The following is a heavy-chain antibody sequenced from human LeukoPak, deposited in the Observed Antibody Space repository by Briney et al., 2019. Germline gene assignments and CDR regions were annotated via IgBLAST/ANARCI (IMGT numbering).Heavy chain of an antibody. CDR2: ISGSGGST. CDR1: GFTFSSYA. J-gene: IGHJ4*02. D-gene: IGHD6-13*01. Sequence: GGSLRLSCAASGFTFSSYAMSWVRQAPGKGLEWVSAISGSGGSTYYADSVKGRFTISRDNSKNTLYLQMNSLRAEDTAVYYCAKDPGYSSSRYDGGNYLFDYWGQGTLVTVSS. V-gene: IGHV3-23*01. CDR3: AKDPGYSSSRYDGGNYLFDY.